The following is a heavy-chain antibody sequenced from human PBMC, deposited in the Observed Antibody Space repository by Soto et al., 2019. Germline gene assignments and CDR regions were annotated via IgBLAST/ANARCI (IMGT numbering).Heavy chain of an antibody. V-gene: IGHV4-30-4*01. CDR2: IHYSGNT. CDR1: GASISSVHYY. J-gene: IGHJ5*02. Sequence: QVQLQESGPGLVKPSQTLSLTCTVSGASISSVHYYWSWIRQPSGKGLEWIGYIHYSGNTYYNPSLKSRVTISIDTSKNQFSLKLSSVTAADTAMYYCARDGKGGAVAVFGLWLDPWGQGTLVTVSS. D-gene: IGHD6-13*01. CDR3: ARDGKGGAVAVFGLWLDP.